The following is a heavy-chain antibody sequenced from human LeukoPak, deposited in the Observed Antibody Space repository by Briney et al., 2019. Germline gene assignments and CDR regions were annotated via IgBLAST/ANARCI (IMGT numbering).Heavy chain of an antibody. J-gene: IGHJ4*02. Sequence: GGSLRLSCVASGFTFSSYAMSWVRQAPGKGLEWVSTFGTDGSTHYPDSVKGRFSISGDKSKNSLALQMNSLRAEDTAIYCCVKRGLPRMHYFDSWGQGTLVTVSS. CDR3: VKRGLPRMHYFDS. CDR1: GFTFSSYA. V-gene: IGHV3-23*01. CDR2: FGTDGST. D-gene: IGHD2/OR15-2a*01.